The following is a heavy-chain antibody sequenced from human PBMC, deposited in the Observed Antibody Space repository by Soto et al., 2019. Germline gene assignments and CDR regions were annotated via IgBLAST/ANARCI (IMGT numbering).Heavy chain of an antibody. V-gene: IGHV1-18*01. CDR3: ARLMMHYYDSSGYYHFDP. CDR2: ISAYNGNT. CDR1: GYTFTSYG. J-gene: IGHJ5*02. Sequence: GASVKVSCKASGYTFTSYGISWVRQAPGQGLEWMGWISAYNGNTNYAQKLQGRVTMTTDTSTSTAYMELRSLRSDDTAVYYCARLMMHYYDSSGYYHFDPWGQGTLVTVSS. D-gene: IGHD3-22*01.